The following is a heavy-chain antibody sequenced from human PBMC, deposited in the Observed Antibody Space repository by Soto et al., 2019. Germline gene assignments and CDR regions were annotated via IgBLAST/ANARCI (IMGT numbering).Heavy chain of an antibody. Sequence: SETLSLTCAVYGGSFSGYYWSWIRQPPGKGLEWIGEINHSGSTNYNPSLKSRVTISVDTSKNQFSLKLSSVTAADTAVYYCAIYSSSHYYFDYWGQGTLVTVSS. V-gene: IGHV4-34*01. CDR3: AIYSSSHYYFDY. CDR2: INHSGST. J-gene: IGHJ4*02. CDR1: GGSFSGYY. D-gene: IGHD6-6*01.